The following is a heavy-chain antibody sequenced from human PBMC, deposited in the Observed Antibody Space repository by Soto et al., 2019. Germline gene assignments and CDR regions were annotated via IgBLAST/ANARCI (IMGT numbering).Heavy chain of an antibody. CDR1: GYTFTSYG. V-gene: IGHV1-18*04. CDR2: ISAYNGNT. CDR3: AREYYCSGGSCYSAWFDP. Sequence: ASVKVSCKASGYTFTSYGISWVRQAPGQGLEWMGWISAYNGNTNYAQKLQGRVTMTTDTSTSTAYMELRSLRSDDTAVYYCAREYYCSGGSCYSAWFDPWGQGPLVTVSS. J-gene: IGHJ5*02. D-gene: IGHD2-15*01.